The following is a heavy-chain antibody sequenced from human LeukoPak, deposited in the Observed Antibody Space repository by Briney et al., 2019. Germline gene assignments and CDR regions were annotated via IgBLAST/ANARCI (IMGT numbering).Heavy chain of an antibody. D-gene: IGHD2/OR15-2a*01. Sequence: SETLSLTCTVSGGSISSYYWSWIRQPPGKGLEWIGYIYYSGSTNYNPSLKSRVTISVDTSKNQFSLKLSSVTVADTAVYYCAGDHPSMAHWGQGTLVTVSS. CDR2: IYYSGST. J-gene: IGHJ4*02. CDR3: AGDHPSMAH. CDR1: GGSISSYY. V-gene: IGHV4-59*01.